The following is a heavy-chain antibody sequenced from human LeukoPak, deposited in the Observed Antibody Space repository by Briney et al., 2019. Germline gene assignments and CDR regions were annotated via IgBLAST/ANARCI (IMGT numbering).Heavy chain of an antibody. CDR1: GGSISSGDYY. D-gene: IGHD3-10*01. V-gene: IGHV4-30-4*01. Sequence: SETLSLTCTVSGGSISSGDYYWSWLRQPPGTGLEWLGYIYYSGSTYYNPSLKSRVTISVDTSKNQFSLKLSSVTAAETAVYYCARGVYYYGSGRFDPWGQGTLVTVSS. CDR2: IYYSGST. J-gene: IGHJ5*02. CDR3: ARGVYYYGSGRFDP.